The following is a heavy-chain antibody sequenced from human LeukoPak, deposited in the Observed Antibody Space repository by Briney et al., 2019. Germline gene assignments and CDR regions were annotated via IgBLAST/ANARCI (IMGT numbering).Heavy chain of an antibody. Sequence: GGSLRLSCAASGFTCSSYAMSWVRQGPGKGLEWVSAISGSGGSTYYADSVKGRFTISRDNSKNTLYLQMNSLRAEDTAVYYCAKDLSGSYFIPFDPWGQGTLVTVSS. D-gene: IGHD1-26*01. J-gene: IGHJ5*02. CDR1: GFTCSSYA. CDR3: AKDLSGSYFIPFDP. CDR2: ISGSGGST. V-gene: IGHV3-23*01.